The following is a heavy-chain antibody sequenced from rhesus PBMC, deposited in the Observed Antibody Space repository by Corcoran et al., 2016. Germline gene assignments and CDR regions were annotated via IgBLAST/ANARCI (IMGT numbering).Heavy chain of an antibody. CDR3: ARLGTGVIYGLDS. J-gene: IGHJ6*01. Sequence: QVQLQESGPGLVKPSETLSLTCAVSGYSISSGYYWGWIRQPPGKGLEYMGYICGSSASTAYHPALKSRVTIAKATSRNQCSLKLSSVTAADTALYYCARLGTGVIYGLDSWGQGVVVTVSS. D-gene: IGHD3-22*01. CDR2: ICGSSAST. CDR1: GYSISSGYY. V-gene: IGHV4-99*01.